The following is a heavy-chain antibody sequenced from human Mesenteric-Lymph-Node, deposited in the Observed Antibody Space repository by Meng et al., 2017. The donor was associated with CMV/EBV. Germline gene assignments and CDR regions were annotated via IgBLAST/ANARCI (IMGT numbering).Heavy chain of an antibody. Sequence: TVSGGSISSGGYYWNWIRQHPGKGLEWIGYIYYTRSTSYNPSLKSRLTMSADTSKNQFSLELNSVTAADTAVYYCARDRGGYGNFDYWGQGTLVTVSS. J-gene: IGHJ4*02. V-gene: IGHV4-31*03. CDR3: ARDRGGYGNFDY. CDR1: GGSISSGGYY. D-gene: IGHD3-10*01. CDR2: IYYTRST.